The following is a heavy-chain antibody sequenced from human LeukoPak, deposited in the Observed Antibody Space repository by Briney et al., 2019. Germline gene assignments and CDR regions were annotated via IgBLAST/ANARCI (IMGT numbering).Heavy chain of an antibody. V-gene: IGHV3-15*01. D-gene: IGHD1-26*01. Sequence: TGGSLRLSCAASGFTFNNAWMSWVRQAPGKGLEWVGRIKSKTDGGTTDYAAPVKGRFTISRDDSKNTLYLQMNSLKTEDTAVYYCTTDWSYQANAFDIWGQGTMVTVSS. CDR1: GFTFNNAW. CDR2: IKSKTDGGTT. CDR3: TTDWSYQANAFDI. J-gene: IGHJ3*02.